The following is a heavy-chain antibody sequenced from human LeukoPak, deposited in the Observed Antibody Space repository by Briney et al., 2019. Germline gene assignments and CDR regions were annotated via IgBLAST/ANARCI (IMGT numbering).Heavy chain of an antibody. CDR2: IRSSGSTI. J-gene: IGHJ4*01. CDR3: ARGPRDPSGYCSRGTCSPTYEV. D-gene: IGHD2-15*01. CDR1: GFIFSNYE. V-gene: IGHV3-48*03. Sequence: GGSLRLSCVASGFIFSNYEMNWVRQAPGKGLEWVSYIRSSGSTISYAESVQGRFTSSREIAKTSLYLQMNSLRAEDTGVYYCARGPRDPSGYCSRGTCSPTYEVWGHGTLVTVSS.